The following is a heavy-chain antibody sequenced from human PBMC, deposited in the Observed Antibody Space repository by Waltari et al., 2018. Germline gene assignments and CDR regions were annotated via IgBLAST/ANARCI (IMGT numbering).Heavy chain of an antibody. V-gene: IGHV3-48*01. CDR2: ISSSSSTI. Sequence: EVQLVESGGGLVQPGGSLRLSCAASGFTFSSYSMNWVRQAPGKGLEWVSYISSSSSTIYYADSVKGRFTISRDNAKNSLYLQMNSLRAEDTAVYYCARDLHSKDYGDYYFDYWGQVTLVTVSS. D-gene: IGHD4-17*01. CDR1: GFTFSSYS. J-gene: IGHJ4*02. CDR3: ARDLHSKDYGDYYFDY.